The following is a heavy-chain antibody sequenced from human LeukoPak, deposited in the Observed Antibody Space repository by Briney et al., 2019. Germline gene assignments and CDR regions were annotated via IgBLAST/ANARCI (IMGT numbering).Heavy chain of an antibody. J-gene: IGHJ4*02. V-gene: IGHV3-53*01. CDR3: ARDRSSGWYVYDY. D-gene: IGHD6-19*01. CDR1: GFTVTTNY. Sequence: GGSLRLSCAASGFTVTTNYMTWVRQAPGKGLESVSVIYSGSSTYYAESVKGRFTISRNTSKNTLYLQMNSLRADDTAVYYCARDRSSGWYVYDYWGQGTLVTVSS. CDR2: IYSGSST.